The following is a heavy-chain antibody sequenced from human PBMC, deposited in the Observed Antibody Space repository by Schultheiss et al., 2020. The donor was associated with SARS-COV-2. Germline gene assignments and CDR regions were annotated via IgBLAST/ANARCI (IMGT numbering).Heavy chain of an antibody. J-gene: IGHJ4*02. CDR2: INHSGST. CDR3: ARGEMATITFDY. V-gene: IGHV4-34*01. CDR1: GGSFSSYY. Sequence: SETLSLTCAVYGGSFSSYYWSWIRQPPGKGLEWIGEINHSGSTNYNPSLKSRVTISVDTSKNQFSLKLSSVTAADTAVYYCARGEMATITFDYWGQGTLVTVSS. D-gene: IGHD5-24*01.